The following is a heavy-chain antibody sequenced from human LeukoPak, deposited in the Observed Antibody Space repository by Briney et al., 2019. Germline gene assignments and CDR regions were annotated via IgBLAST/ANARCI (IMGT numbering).Heavy chain of an antibody. V-gene: IGHV4-34*01. Sequence: SETLSLTCAVYGGSFSGYYWSWIRQPPGKGLEWIGEINHSGSTNYNPSLKSRVTISVDTSKNQLSLKLSSVTAADTAVYYCARGVYCSSTSCYHRIPYYYYYGMDVWGQGTTVTVSS. CDR3: ARGVYCSSTSCYHRIPYYYYYGMDV. J-gene: IGHJ6*02. CDR2: INHSGST. D-gene: IGHD2-2*01. CDR1: GGSFSGYY.